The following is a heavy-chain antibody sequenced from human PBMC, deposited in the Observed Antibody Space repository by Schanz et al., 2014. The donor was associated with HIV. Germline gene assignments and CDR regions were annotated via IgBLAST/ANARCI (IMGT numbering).Heavy chain of an antibody. CDR1: RFTFSTYG. CDR3: ARDVSHDSSGHYSDYYYGMDV. D-gene: IGHD3-22*01. J-gene: IGHJ6*02. Sequence: QVQLVESGGGVVQPGRSLRLSCAASRFTFSTYGMHWVRQAPGKGLEWVAVIWYDGSKKYYADSVKGRFTISRDNSKNTLYLQMNSLRAEDTAVYYCARDVSHDSSGHYSDYYYGMDVWGQGTTVTVSS. CDR2: IWYDGSKK. V-gene: IGHV3-33*01.